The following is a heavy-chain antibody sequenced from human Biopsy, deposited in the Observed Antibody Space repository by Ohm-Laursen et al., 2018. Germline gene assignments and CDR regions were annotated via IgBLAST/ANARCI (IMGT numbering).Heavy chain of an antibody. V-gene: IGHV1-18*01. CDR1: GSTFISYC. J-gene: IGHJ4*02. CDR3: ARGEVTFGELIVSLDS. D-gene: IGHD3-16*02. CDR2: IRTLNGDT. Sequence: ASVTPSCKPSGSTFISYCINWVRQAPGHGLEWMGWIRTLNGDTKYGQKFQDRVTMTTDTSTSTVYMELTSLRSDDTAVYYCARGEVTFGELIVSLDSWGQGTLVTVSS.